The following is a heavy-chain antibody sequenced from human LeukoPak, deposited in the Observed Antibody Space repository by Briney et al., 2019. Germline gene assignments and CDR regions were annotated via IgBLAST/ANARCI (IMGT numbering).Heavy chain of an antibody. V-gene: IGHV1-69*13. CDR1: GGTFSSYA. CDR2: IIPIFGTA. D-gene: IGHD3-9*01. J-gene: IGHJ4*02. CDR3: ARDYILTGYYYFDY. Sequence: SVKVSCKAYGGTFSSYAISWVRQAPGQGLEWMGGIIPIFGTANYAQTLKGRVTTTEEESTSTAYMELSSLRSHDTAVYYCARDYILTGYYYFDYWGQGTLVTVSS.